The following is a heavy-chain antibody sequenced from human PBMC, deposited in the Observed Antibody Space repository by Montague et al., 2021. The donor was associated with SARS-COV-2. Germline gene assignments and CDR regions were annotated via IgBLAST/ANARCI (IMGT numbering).Heavy chain of an antibody. V-gene: IGHV3-30-3*01. CDR2: ISYDGSNK. D-gene: IGHD3-16*02. CDR3: ARGRGVITFGGVIGYDAFDI. Sequence: SLRLSCAASGFTFSSYAMHWVRQAPGKGLEWVAVISYDGSNKYYADSVKGRFTISRDNSKNTLYLQMNSLRAEDTAVCYCARGRGVITFGGVIGYDAFDIWGQGTMVTVSS. J-gene: IGHJ3*02. CDR1: GFTFSSYA.